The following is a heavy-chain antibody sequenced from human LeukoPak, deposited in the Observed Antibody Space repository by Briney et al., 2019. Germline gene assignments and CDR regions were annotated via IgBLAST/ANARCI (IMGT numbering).Heavy chain of an antibody. CDR2: IIPIFGTA. CDR1: GGTFSSYA. D-gene: IGHD3-10*01. Sequence: SVKVSCKASGGTFSSYAISWVRQAPGQGLEWMGGIIPIFGTANYAQKFQGRVTITADKSTSTAYMELSSLRSEDTAVYYCARGTALGSAFDIWGQGTMVTVSS. V-gene: IGHV1-69*06. CDR3: ARGTALGSAFDI. J-gene: IGHJ3*02.